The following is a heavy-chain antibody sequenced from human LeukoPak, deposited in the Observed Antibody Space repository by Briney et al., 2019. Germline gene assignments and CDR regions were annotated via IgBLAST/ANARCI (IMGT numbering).Heavy chain of an antibody. D-gene: IGHD6-6*01. CDR3: ARDGYSSSSSY. CDR2: IYTSGST. J-gene: IGHJ4*02. CDR1: GDSISTYY. V-gene: IGHV4-4*07. Sequence: PSETLSLTCTVSGDSISTYYWSWIRQPAGKGLEWIGRIYTSGSTNYNPSLKSRVTMSVDTSKNQFSLKLSSVTAADTAVYYCARDGYSSSSSYWGQGTLVTVSS.